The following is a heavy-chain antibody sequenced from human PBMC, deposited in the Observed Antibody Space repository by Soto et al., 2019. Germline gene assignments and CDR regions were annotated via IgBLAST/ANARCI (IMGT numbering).Heavy chain of an antibody. D-gene: IGHD2-2*01. CDR3: AVATVVVPAAHIGPYGMDV. V-gene: IGHV1-69*13. CDR2: IIPIFGTA. J-gene: IGHJ6*02. Sequence: SVKVSCKASGGTFSSYAISWVRQAPGQGLEWMGGIIPIFGTANYAQKFQGRVTITADESTSTAYMELSSLRSDDTAVYYCAVATVVVPAAHIGPYGMDVWGQGTTVTVSS. CDR1: GGTFSSYA.